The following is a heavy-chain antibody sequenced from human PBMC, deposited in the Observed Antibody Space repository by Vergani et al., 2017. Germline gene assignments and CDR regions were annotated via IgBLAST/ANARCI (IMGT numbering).Heavy chain of an antibody. CDR3: ARLNIAAAGKDY. Sequence: EVQLVESGGGLVKPGGSLRLSCAASGFTFSSYSMNWVRQAPGKGLEWVSSISSSSSYIHYADSVKGRFTISRDNAKNSLYLQMNSLRAEDTAVYYCARLNIAAAGKDYWGQGTLVTVSS. CDR1: GFTFSSYS. V-gene: IGHV3-21*01. D-gene: IGHD6-13*01. CDR2: ISSSSSYI. J-gene: IGHJ4*02.